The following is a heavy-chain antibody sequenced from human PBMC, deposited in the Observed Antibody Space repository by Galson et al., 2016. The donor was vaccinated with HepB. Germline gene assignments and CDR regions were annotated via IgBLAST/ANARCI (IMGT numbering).Heavy chain of an antibody. CDR1: GFLVNSNY. J-gene: IGHJ4*02. D-gene: IGHD2-8*01. Sequence: SLRLSCAVSGFLVNSNYMTWVRLAPGKGLEWVAIMYSGGSKPYAGSVKGRVTISRDTSSPTPFLEVSDLRAEDTGIYYCARGYTSGVPFWWGQGTLVTVSS. CDR2: MYSGGSK. CDR3: ARGYTSGVPFW. V-gene: IGHV3-53*01.